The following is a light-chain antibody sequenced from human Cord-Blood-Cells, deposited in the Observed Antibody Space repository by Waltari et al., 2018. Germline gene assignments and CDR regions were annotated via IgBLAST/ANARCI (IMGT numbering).Light chain of an antibody. CDR3: QSADSSGTYQVV. V-gene: IGLV3-25*03. Sequence: SYELTQPPSVLVSPGQTARITCSGDALPKQYAYWYQQKPGQAPVLVIYKDSERPSGIPERFSGSSSGTTVTLTISGVQAEDEADYYCQSADSSGTYQVVFGGGTKLTVL. CDR1: ALPKQY. J-gene: IGLJ2*01. CDR2: KDS.